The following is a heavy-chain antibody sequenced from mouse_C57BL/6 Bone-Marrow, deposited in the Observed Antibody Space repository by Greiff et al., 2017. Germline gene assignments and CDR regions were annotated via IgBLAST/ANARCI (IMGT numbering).Heavy chain of an antibody. J-gene: IGHJ3*01. CDR3: ARGNWSPFAY. CDR2: ISSGSSTI. Sequence: EVKLMESGGGLVKPGGSLKLSCAASGFTFSDYGMHWVRQAPEKGLEWVAYISSGSSTIYYAETLKGRFTISRDNATNTLFLQMTSLRSEDTAMYYSARGNWSPFAYWGQGTLVTVSA. CDR1: GFTFSDYG. D-gene: IGHD4-1*01. V-gene: IGHV5-17*01.